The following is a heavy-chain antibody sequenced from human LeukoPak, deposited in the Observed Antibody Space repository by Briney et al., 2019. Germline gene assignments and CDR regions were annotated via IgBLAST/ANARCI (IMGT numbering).Heavy chain of an antibody. CDR1: GGSISSGGYY. J-gene: IGHJ5*02. CDR2: IYYSGST. V-gene: IGHV4-31*03. CDR3: ARVVPAAKAGTYNWFDP. D-gene: IGHD2-2*01. Sequence: PSQTLSLTCTVSGGSISSGGYYWSWIRQHPGKGLEWIGYIYYSGSTYYNPSLKSRVTISVDTSKNQFSLKLSSVTAADTAEYYCARVVPAAKAGTYNWFDPWGQGTLVTVSS.